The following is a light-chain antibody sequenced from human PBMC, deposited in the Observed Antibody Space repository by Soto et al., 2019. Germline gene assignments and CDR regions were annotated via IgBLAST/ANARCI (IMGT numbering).Light chain of an antibody. V-gene: IGKV3-15*01. CDR3: QQYNNWAIT. J-gene: IGKJ5*01. Sequence: EIVMTQSPATLSVSPGERATLSCRASQSVSSNLAWYQQKPGQAPRLLIYGASTRATGIPARFSGSGSGTEFTLTISSLQSEDFADYYCQQYNNWAITFGQGTRLEIK. CDR1: QSVSSN. CDR2: GAS.